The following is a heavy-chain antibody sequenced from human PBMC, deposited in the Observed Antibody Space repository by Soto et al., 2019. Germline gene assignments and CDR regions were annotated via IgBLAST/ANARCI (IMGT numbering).Heavy chain of an antibody. Sequence: PSETLSLTCTVAGGCIRSYYRSWIRQPPGKGLEWIGYIYHSGSTNYNPSLKSRVTISVDTSKNQFSLKLSSVTAADTAVYYCACRDYWGQGTLVTASS. V-gene: IGHV4-59*01. CDR3: ACRDY. CDR2: IYHSGST. CDR1: GGCIRSYY. J-gene: IGHJ4*02.